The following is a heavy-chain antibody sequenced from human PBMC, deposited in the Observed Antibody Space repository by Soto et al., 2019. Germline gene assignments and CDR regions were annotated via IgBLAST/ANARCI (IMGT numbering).Heavy chain of an antibody. CDR2: IIPIFGTT. J-gene: IGHJ4*02. CDR1: GGTFSSYA. Sequence: GASVKVSCKASGGTFSSYAISWVRQAPGQGLEWVGGIIPIFGTTNYAKKFQGRVTITKDESTSTAYMELSSLRSDDTAVYYCIRDDCSGETCYLGHWGQGTLVTVSS. D-gene: IGHD2-15*01. CDR3: IRDDCSGETCYLGH. V-gene: IGHV1-69*05.